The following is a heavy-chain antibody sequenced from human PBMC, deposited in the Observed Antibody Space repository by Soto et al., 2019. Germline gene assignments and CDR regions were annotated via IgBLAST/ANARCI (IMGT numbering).Heavy chain of an antibody. Sequence: SETLSLTCAVSGGSISSGGYSWSWIRQPPGKGLEWIGYMYHSGSTYYNPSLKSRVTISIDRSKNQFSLKLSSVTAADTAVYYCARDSGYSYGPIDYWGQGTLVTVSS. CDR3: ARDSGYSYGPIDY. V-gene: IGHV4-30-2*01. CDR1: GGSISSGGYS. J-gene: IGHJ4*02. CDR2: MYHSGST. D-gene: IGHD5-18*01.